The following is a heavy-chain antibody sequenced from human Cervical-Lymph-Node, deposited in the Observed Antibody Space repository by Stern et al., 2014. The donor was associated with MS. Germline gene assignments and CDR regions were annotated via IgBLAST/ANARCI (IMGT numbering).Heavy chain of an antibody. CDR2: IFPGDFDT. D-gene: IGHD5-18*01. Sequence: EVQLEESGAEVKKPGESLKISCKDSGYSFTRYWIGWVRQMPGKGLEWMGIIFPGDFDTRYCASFQGQGTISADKAINTAYLQWSSLRGSDSAIYYCARGGVSFDTGLVAFDYWGQGTLVTVSS. V-gene: IGHV5-51*01. CDR1: GYSFTRYW. CDR3: ARGGVSFDTGLVAFDY. J-gene: IGHJ4*02.